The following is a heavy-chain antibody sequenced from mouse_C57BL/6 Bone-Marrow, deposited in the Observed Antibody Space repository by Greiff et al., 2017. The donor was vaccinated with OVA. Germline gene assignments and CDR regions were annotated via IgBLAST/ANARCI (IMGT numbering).Heavy chain of an antibody. J-gene: IGHJ2*01. CDR2: IYPGSGNT. V-gene: IGHV1-66*01. Sequence: VQLQQSGPELVKPGASVKISCKASGYSFTSYYIHWVKQRPGQGLEWIGWIYPGSGNTKYNEKFKGKATLTADTSSSTAYMQLSSLTSEDSAVYYCARGEDGYCDYDWGYWGQGTTLTVSS. D-gene: IGHD2-4*01. CDR1: GYSFTSYY. CDR3: ARGEDGYCDYDWGY.